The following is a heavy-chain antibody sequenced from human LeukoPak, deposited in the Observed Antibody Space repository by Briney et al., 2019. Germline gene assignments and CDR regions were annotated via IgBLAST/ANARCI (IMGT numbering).Heavy chain of an antibody. Sequence: PGGSLRLSCAASGFTFSGYALSWVRQAPGKGLEGVSTIIGSATSTYYADSVKGRFTISRDNTRNTLYLQMNSLRAEDTAVYYCVYYDSSGYFGLPGAFDYWGQGTLVTVSS. V-gene: IGHV3-23*01. CDR3: VYYDSSGYFGLPGAFDY. D-gene: IGHD3-22*01. CDR1: GFTFSGYA. CDR2: IIGSATST. J-gene: IGHJ4*02.